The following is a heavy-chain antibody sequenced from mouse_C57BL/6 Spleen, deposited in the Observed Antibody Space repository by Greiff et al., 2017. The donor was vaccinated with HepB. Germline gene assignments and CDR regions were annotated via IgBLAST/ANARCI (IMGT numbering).Heavy chain of an antibody. J-gene: IGHJ3*01. D-gene: IGHD2-1*01. CDR3: AIYYGTPFAY. CDR2: IDPSDSYT. CDR1: GYTFTSYW. V-gene: IGHV1-50*01. Sequence: QVQLQQPGAELVKPGASVKLSCKASGYTFTSYWMQWVKQRPGQGLEWIGEIDPSDSYTNYNQKFKGKATLTVDTSSSTAYMQLSSLTSEDPAVYYCAIYYGTPFAYWGQGTLVTVSA.